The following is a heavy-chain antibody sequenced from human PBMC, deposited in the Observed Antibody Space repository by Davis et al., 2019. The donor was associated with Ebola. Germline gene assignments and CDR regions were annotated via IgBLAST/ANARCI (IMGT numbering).Heavy chain of an antibody. D-gene: IGHD3-10*01. V-gene: IGHV3-21*01. CDR1: GFTFSSYS. CDR2: ISSSSSYI. CDR3: ARDRLWFGIPGDY. J-gene: IGHJ4*02. Sequence: GESLKISCAASGFTFSSYSMNWVRQAPGKGLEWVSSISSSSSYIYYADSVKGRFTISRDNAENSLYLQMNSLRAEDTAVYYCARDRLWFGIPGDYWGQGTLVTVSS.